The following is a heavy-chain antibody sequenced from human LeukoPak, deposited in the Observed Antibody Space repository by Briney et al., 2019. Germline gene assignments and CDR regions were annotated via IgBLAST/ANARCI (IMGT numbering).Heavy chain of an antibody. CDR2: ISAYNGNT. CDR3: ARGVGYYDSSGRAFDY. Sequence: GASVKVSCKASGYTFTSYGISWVRQAPGQGREWMGWISAYNGNTNYAQKLQGRVTMTTDTSTSTAYMELRSLRSDDTAVYYCARGVGYYDSSGRAFDYWGQGTLVTVSS. J-gene: IGHJ4*02. V-gene: IGHV1-18*01. CDR1: GYTFTSYG. D-gene: IGHD3-22*01.